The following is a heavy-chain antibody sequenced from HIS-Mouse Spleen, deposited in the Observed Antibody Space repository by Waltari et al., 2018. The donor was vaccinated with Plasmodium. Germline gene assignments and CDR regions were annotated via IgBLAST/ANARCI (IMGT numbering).Heavy chain of an antibody. CDR2: RSYDGSNK. J-gene: IGHJ1*01. D-gene: IGHD1-26*01. CDR1: GFTFSSYP. V-gene: IGHV3-30-3*01. Sequence: QVQLVESGGGVVQPGRSLRLSCAASGFTFSSYPMHWVRQAPGKGLEWVAVRSYDGSNKYYEGSVKGRFTISRDNSKNTLYLQMNSLRAEDTAVFHCARARYSGSYYGYFQHWGQGTLVTVSS. CDR3: ARARYSGSYYGYFQH.